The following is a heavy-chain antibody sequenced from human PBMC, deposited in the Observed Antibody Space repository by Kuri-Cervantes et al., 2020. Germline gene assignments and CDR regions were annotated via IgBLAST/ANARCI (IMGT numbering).Heavy chain of an antibody. V-gene: IGHV3-43*01. D-gene: IGHD2-15*01. CDR3: AKDIRSVVVVGYGMDV. Sequence: GESLKISCAASGFTFDDYTMHWVRQAPGKGLEWVSPISWDGGSTYYADSVKGRFTISRDNSKNSLYLQMNSLRTEDTALYYCAKDIRSVVVVGYGMDVWGQGTTVTVSS. J-gene: IGHJ6*02. CDR2: ISWDGGST. CDR1: GFTFDDYT.